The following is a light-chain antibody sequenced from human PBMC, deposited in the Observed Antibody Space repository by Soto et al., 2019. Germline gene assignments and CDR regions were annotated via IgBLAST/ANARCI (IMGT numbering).Light chain of an antibody. J-gene: IGLJ1*01. CDR3: SSYTSSSTLV. CDR1: SSDVGGYNY. Sequence: ALAQPASVSGSPGQSITISCTGTSSDVGGYNYVSWYQQHPGKAPKLMIYEVSNRPSGVSNRFSGSKSGNTASLTISELQAEDEADYYCSSYTSSSTLVFGTGTKVTVL. V-gene: IGLV2-14*01. CDR2: EVS.